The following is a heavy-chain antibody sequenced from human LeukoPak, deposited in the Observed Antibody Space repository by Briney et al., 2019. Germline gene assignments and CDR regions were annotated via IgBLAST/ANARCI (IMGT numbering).Heavy chain of an antibody. CDR1: EFTFSTYC. J-gene: IGHJ4*02. Sequence: PGGSLRLSCAASEFTFSTYCMHWVRHAPGKGLVWVSRINRDGTNTDYADSVKGRFTISRDNSKNTLYLQMNSLRAEDTAVYYCAKVPTYYYGSGSYYVDYWGQGTLVTVSS. V-gene: IGHV3-74*01. D-gene: IGHD3-10*01. CDR3: AKVPTYYYGSGSYYVDY. CDR2: INRDGTNT.